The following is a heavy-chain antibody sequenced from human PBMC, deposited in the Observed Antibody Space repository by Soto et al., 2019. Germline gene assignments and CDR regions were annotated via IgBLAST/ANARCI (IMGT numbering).Heavy chain of an antibody. Sequence: QVQLVESGGGLVKPGGSLRLSCAASGLTFSDYYMSWIRQAPGKGLEWVSYISSSSSYTNYADSVKGRFTISRDNAKNSLYLQMNSLRAEDTAVYYCARADCSSTSCHNYYYYGMDVWGQGTTVTVSS. D-gene: IGHD2-2*01. CDR1: GLTFSDYY. CDR3: ARADCSSTSCHNYYYYGMDV. J-gene: IGHJ6*02. V-gene: IGHV3-11*05. CDR2: ISSSSSYT.